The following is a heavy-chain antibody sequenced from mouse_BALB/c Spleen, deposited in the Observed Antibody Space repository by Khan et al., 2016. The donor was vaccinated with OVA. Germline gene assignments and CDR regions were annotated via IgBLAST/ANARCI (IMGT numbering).Heavy chain of an antibody. Sequence: QVQLQQPGAELVRPGASVKLSCKAFGYTFTSYWMNWVKQRPGQGLEWIGMIDPSDSETHYNQMFKDKATLTVDKFSSTAYMQLSSLTSEDSAVYYCTRREKYGYDPSWFAYWGQGTLVTVSA. CDR3: TRREKYGYDPSWFAY. V-gene: IGHV1-61*01. J-gene: IGHJ3*01. CDR1: GYTFTSYW. D-gene: IGHD2-2*01. CDR2: IDPSDSET.